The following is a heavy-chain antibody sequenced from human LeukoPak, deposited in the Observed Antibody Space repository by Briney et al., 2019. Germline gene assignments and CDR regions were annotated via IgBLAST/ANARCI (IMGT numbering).Heavy chain of an antibody. J-gene: IGHJ4*02. V-gene: IGHV3-48*01. Sequence: GGSLRLSCAASGFTFSSYSMNWVRQPPGKGLEWISYIRNSSSTIYYADSVKGRFAISRDNAKNSLYLQMDSLRAEDTAVYYCATGMWGYCSATSCPLDFWGQGTLVTVSS. CDR3: ATGMWGYCSATSCPLDF. D-gene: IGHD2-2*01. CDR1: GFTFSSYS. CDR2: IRNSSSTI.